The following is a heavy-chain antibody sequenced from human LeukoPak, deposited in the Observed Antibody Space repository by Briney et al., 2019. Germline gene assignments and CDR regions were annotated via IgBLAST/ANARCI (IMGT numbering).Heavy chain of an antibody. CDR1: GGSVSSGSYY. CDR2: IYYSGGT. J-gene: IGHJ4*02. Sequence: SETLSLTCTVSGGSVSSGSYYWSWIRQPPGKGLEWIGYIYYSGGTNYNPSLKSRVTIPVDTSKDQVSLNLRSVTAADTAVYYCVTMVPPQYSYGSSSDHWGQGTLVTVSS. CDR3: VTMVPPQYSYGSSSDH. D-gene: IGHD5-18*01. V-gene: IGHV4-61*01.